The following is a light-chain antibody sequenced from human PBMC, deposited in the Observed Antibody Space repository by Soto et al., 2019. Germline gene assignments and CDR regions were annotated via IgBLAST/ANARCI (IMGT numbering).Light chain of an antibody. J-gene: IGLJ1*01. CDR1: TGAVTNGHY. CDR2: ATT. CDR3: LLSYNGPYV. Sequence: QAVVTQERSLTVSPGGTVTLTCGSSTGAVTNGHYPYWFQQKPGQAPRTLIHATTNRHSWTPARFPGSLLGGKAALTLSGAQPEDEAEYYCLLSYNGPYVFGTGTKVTVL. V-gene: IGLV7-46*01.